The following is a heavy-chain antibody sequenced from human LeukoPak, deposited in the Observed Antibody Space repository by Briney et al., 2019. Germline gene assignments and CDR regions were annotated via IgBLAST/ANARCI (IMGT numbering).Heavy chain of an antibody. CDR2: VRQDESQK. CDR3: ARLFSGRYSSGWSEYLDS. V-gene: IGHV3-7*01. J-gene: IGHJ4*02. D-gene: IGHD6-19*01. CDR1: GFTFSTYW. Sequence: PGGSLRLSCAASGFTFSTYWMSWIRQAPGKGLEWVANVRQDESQKWYLDSVKGRFTISRDNAKNSLYLQMNSLRAEDTAVYYCARLFSGRYSSGWSEYLDSWGQGTLVTVSS.